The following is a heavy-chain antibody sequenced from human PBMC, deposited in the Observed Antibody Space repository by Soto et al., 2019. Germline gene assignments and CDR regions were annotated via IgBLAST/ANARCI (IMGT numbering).Heavy chain of an antibody. J-gene: IGHJ4*02. Sequence: RASVKVSCKSSGFTFTSYVLHWVRQAPGQRLEWMGWINAGNGDTKLSQKFQGRVTTTRDTSASTAYMELSSLTFEDTAVYYCARGGRRFYESSGYSPLDDWGQGTLVTVSS. CDR1: GFTFTSYV. CDR3: ARGGRRFYESSGYSPLDD. CDR2: INAGNGDT. D-gene: IGHD3-22*01. V-gene: IGHV1-3*01.